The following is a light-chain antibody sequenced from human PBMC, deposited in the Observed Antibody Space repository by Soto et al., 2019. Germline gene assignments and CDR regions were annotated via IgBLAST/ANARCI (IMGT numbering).Light chain of an antibody. CDR1: RSDVGGYNY. Sequence: QSVLTQPRSVSGSPGQSVTISCTGTRSDVGGYNYVSWYQQHPGKAPKIMIYDVTKRPAGVPDRFSGSRSGNTASLTISGLQAEDEADYYCCSYAGSYPYVFGTGTNVTVL. J-gene: IGLJ1*01. V-gene: IGLV2-11*01. CDR2: DVT. CDR3: CSYAGSYPYV.